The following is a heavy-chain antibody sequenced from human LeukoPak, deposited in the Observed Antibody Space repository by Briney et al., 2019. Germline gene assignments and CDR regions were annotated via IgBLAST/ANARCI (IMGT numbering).Heavy chain of an antibody. Sequence: GGSLRLSCAASGFIFSSYWLHWVRQAPGKGLVWVSCFHRSGSTTTYADSVKGRFTISRDNAKNTLYLQMNSLRAEDTAVYYCARALAVAGTGGFDPWGQGTLVTVSS. V-gene: IGHV3-74*01. CDR1: GFIFSSYW. J-gene: IGHJ5*02. CDR3: ARALAVAGTGGFDP. CDR2: FHRSGSTT. D-gene: IGHD6-19*01.